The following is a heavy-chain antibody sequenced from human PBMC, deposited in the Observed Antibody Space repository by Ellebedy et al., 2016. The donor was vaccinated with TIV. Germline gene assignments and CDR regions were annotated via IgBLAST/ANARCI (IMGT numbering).Heavy chain of an antibody. CDR3: ARWRWQQSEFVF. V-gene: IGHV3-11*01. J-gene: IGHJ4*02. CDR1: GFTFSDYY. D-gene: IGHD5-24*01. Sequence: GESLKISCAASGFTFSDYYMSWIRQAPGKGLEWVSYISSSGSTIYYADSVKGRFTISRDNAKNSLYLQMTSLRAEDTAVYYCARWRWQQSEFVFWGQGTLVTVSS. CDR2: ISSSGSTI.